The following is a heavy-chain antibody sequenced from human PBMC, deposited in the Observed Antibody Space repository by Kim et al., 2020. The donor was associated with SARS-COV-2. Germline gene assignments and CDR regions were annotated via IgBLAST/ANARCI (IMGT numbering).Heavy chain of an antibody. CDR1: GGSISNHY. CDR3: ARTYYYGSGSYYMDY. Sequence: SETLSLTCTVSGGSISNHYWSWIRQPPGKGLEWFGYIYYSGSTNCNSSLKSRVTISVDTSKNQLSLKLSSVTAADTAVYYCARTYYYGSGSYYMDYWGQGTLVTVSS. V-gene: IGHV4-59*11. D-gene: IGHD3-10*01. CDR2: IYYSGST. J-gene: IGHJ4*02.